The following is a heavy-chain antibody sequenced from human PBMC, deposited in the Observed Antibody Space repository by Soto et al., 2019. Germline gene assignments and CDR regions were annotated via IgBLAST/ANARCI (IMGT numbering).Heavy chain of an antibody. D-gene: IGHD2-15*01. V-gene: IGHV3-48*03. CDR2: ISNSGTTV. Sequence: EVQLVESGGGWVQPGGSLRLSCAAPAFIFIGYEMNWVRQAPGKGLEWISYISNSGTTVKYADSVKGRFTVSRDNAKKSLYLQMHSLRVEDTAVYFCARSRGGGFDDYFDHWGQGTLVTVSS. CDR3: ARSRGGGFDDYFDH. CDR1: AFIFIGYE. J-gene: IGHJ4*02.